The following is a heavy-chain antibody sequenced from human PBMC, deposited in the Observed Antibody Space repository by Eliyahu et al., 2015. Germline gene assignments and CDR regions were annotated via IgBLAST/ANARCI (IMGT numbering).Heavy chain of an antibody. J-gene: IGHJ4*02. CDR3: AHLIMAVAVADY. CDR2: IYWDDYK. Sequence: QITLKESGPTLVKPKQTLTLTCSFSGFSLSTSGVGVGXIRQPPGKALEWLALIYWDDYKHYSPSLKSRLTITKDTSKNQVVLTMTNMDPVDTATYYCAHLIMAVAVADYWGQGTLVTVSS. CDR1: GFSLSTSGVG. D-gene: IGHD6-19*01. V-gene: IGHV2-5*02.